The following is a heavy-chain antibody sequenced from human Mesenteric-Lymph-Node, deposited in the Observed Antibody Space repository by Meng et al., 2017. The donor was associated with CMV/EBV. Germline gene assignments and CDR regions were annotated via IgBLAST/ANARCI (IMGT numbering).Heavy chain of an antibody. J-gene: IGHJ6*02. V-gene: IGHV1-18*01. CDR2: INVYNGRR. CDR1: GYTFTSYG. D-gene: IGHD2-2*01. CDR3: ARERGYCSSIDCYKEGMDV. Sequence: ASVKVSCKASGYTFTSYGISWVRQAPGQGLEWMGWINVYNGRRAYAQKLKDRVTMTTDTSTSTAYMELRSLRSDDTATYYCARERGYCSSIDCYKEGMDVWGQGTTVTVSS.